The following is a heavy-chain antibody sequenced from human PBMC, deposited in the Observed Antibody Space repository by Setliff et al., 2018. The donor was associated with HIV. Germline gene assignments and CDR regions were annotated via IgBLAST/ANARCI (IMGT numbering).Heavy chain of an antibody. V-gene: IGHV4-4*07. J-gene: IGHJ5*02. Sequence: PSETLSLTCSVSGGYLATYSWSWIRQPAGKGLEWIGQVYSSGFTDYNPSLKSRVTLSADPSKTEVSRKMSSVTAADTAVYYCARGRAGTGRDPWGQGTLVTVSS. CDR2: VYSSGFT. CDR3: ARGRAGTGRDP. D-gene: IGHD6-13*01. CDR1: GGYLATYS.